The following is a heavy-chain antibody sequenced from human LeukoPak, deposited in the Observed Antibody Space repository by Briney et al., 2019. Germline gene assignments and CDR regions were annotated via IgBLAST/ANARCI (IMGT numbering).Heavy chain of an antibody. D-gene: IGHD4-17*01. CDR1: DGSISSDDYY. Sequence: SETLSLTFTDSDGSISSDDYYWSWIRQPPGKGLDWIGYIYYSGSTYYNPSLKSRVTISVDTSKNQFSLKLSSVTAADTAVYYCASGLRPRLFDYWGQGTLVTVSS. CDR2: IYYSGST. J-gene: IGHJ4*02. CDR3: ASGLRPRLFDY. V-gene: IGHV4-30-4*01.